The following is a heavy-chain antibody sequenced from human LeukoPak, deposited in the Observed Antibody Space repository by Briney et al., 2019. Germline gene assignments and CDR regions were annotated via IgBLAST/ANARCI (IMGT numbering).Heavy chain of an antibody. CDR3: ARLPTFYYDSSGYHYDY. V-gene: IGHV3-23*01. J-gene: IGHJ4*02. D-gene: IGHD3-22*01. Sequence: GGSLRLSCAASGFTFNTYTMNWVRQAPGRGLEWASSTAGSGISKDYADSVKGRFTISKDKSKNTLYLQMDNLRAEDTGVYFCARLPTFYYDSSGYHYDYWGQGTLVTVSS. CDR2: TAGSGISK. CDR1: GFTFNTYT.